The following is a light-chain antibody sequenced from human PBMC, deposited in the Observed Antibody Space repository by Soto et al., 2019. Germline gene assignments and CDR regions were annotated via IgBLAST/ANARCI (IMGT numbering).Light chain of an antibody. CDR3: SSYAGSNIV. CDR2: EVS. CDR1: SSDVGSYNY. V-gene: IGLV2-8*01. Sequence: QSALTQPPSASGSPGQSVTISCTGTSSDVGSYNYVSWYQQHPGKAPKLMIYEVSKRPSGVPDRFSGSKSGNTASLTVSGLQAEDEAEYYCSSYAGSNIVFGGGTKLTAL. J-gene: IGLJ2*01.